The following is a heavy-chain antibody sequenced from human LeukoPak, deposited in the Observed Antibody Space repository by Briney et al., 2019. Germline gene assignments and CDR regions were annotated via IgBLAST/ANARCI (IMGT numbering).Heavy chain of an antibody. CDR2: INHSGST. Sequence: PSETLSLTCAVYDGSFSGYYWSWIRQPPGKGLEWIGEINHSGSTNYNPSLKSRVTISLDTSKSQFSLKVRYVTAADTAVYYCARDSGGDYYDSSGEYFQHWGQGTLVTVSS. D-gene: IGHD3-22*01. CDR1: DGSFSGYY. V-gene: IGHV4-34*01. CDR3: ARDSGGDYYDSSGEYFQH. J-gene: IGHJ1*01.